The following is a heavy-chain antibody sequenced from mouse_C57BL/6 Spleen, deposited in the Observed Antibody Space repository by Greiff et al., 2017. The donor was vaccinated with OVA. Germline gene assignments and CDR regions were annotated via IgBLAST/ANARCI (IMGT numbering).Heavy chain of an antibody. CDR3: TREGITTVVATPFAY. J-gene: IGHJ3*01. Sequence: EVQLVESGEGLVKPGGSLKLSCAASGFTFSSYAMSWVRQTPEKRLEWVAYISSGGDYIYYADTVKGRFTISRDNARNTLYLQMSSLKSEDTAMYYCTREGITTVVATPFAYWGQGTLVTVSA. D-gene: IGHD1-1*01. V-gene: IGHV5-9-1*02. CDR1: GFTFSSYA. CDR2: ISSGGDYI.